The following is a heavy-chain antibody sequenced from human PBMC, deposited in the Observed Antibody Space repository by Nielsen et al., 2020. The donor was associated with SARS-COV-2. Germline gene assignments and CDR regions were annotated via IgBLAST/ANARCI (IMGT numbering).Heavy chain of an antibody. V-gene: IGHV3-74*01. CDR1: GISFSTYW. J-gene: IGHJ4*02. D-gene: IGHD5-24*01. CDR3: ASRRDGYNYDIY. CDR2: INNDGSIT. Sequence: GESLKISCAASGISFSTYWMHWVRQAPGKGLVWLSRINNDGSITSYADSVSGRFTISRDNAKNTLYLQMNSLGVEDTAVYYCASRRDGYNYDIYWGQGTLVNVSS.